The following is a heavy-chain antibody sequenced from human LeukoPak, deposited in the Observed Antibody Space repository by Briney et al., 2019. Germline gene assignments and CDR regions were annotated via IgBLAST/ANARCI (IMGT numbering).Heavy chain of an antibody. Sequence: GGSLRLSCVASGFTFSSYGMHWVRQAPGKGLEWVAVMSYDGSNKYYADSVKGRFTISRDNSRNTLYLQVNSLRAEDTAVYYCARYCSGGSCYSGSNYFDYWGQGTLVTVSS. J-gene: IGHJ4*02. CDR1: GFTFSSYG. CDR2: MSYDGSNK. D-gene: IGHD2-15*01. CDR3: ARYCSGGSCYSGSNYFDY. V-gene: IGHV3-30*03.